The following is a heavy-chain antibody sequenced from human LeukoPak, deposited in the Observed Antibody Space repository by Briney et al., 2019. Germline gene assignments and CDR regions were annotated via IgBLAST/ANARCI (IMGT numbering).Heavy chain of an antibody. D-gene: IGHD6-19*01. CDR2: ISYDGSNK. Sequence: GGSLRLSCAASGFTVSSYAMHWVRQAPGKGLEWVAVISYDGSNKYYADSVKGRFTISRDNSKDTLYLQMNSLRAEDTAVYYCARDRGSGWYFDYWGQGTLVTVSS. V-gene: IGHV3-30*04. CDR1: GFTVSSYA. CDR3: ARDRGSGWYFDY. J-gene: IGHJ4*02.